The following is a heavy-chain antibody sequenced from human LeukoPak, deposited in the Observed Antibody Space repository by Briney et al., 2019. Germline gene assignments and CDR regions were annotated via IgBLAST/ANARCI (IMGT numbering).Heavy chain of an antibody. J-gene: IGHJ4*02. V-gene: IGHV3-7*03. D-gene: IGHD6-13*01. CDR2: IKEDGSEK. CDR3: AREGLKSRSYSY. CDR1: GFTFSGYA. Sequence: GGSLRLSCIASGFTFSGYAMTWVRQAPGKGLEWVANIKEDGSEKYYVDSVKGRFTISRDNAKNSLYPQVNSLGAEDTAVYYCAREGLKSRSYSYWGQGTLVTVSS.